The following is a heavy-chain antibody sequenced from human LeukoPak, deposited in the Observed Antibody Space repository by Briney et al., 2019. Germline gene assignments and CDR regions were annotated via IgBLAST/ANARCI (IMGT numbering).Heavy chain of an antibody. CDR1: GFTFSSYA. Sequence: GGSLRLSCAASGFTFSSYAMHWVRQAPGKGLEWVAVISYDGSNKYYADSVKGRFTISRDNSKNTLYLQMNSLRAEDTAVYYCARHCPRIAAAGPYFDYWGQGTLVTVSS. CDR3: ARHCPRIAAAGPYFDY. J-gene: IGHJ4*02. CDR2: ISYDGSNK. D-gene: IGHD6-13*01. V-gene: IGHV3-30-3*01.